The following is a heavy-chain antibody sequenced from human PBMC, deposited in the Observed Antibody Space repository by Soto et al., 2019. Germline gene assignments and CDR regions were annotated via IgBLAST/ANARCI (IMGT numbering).Heavy chain of an antibody. D-gene: IGHD2-21*01. CDR1: GGSISSGDYY. CDR2: IYYSGST. J-gene: IGHJ4*02. V-gene: IGHV4-30-4*01. CDR3: ARDIASYAYGEGY. Sequence: SETLSLTCTVSGGSISSGDYYWSWIRRPPGKGLEWIGYIYYSGSTYYNPSLNSRATMSVETSKNQFSLKLSSVTAADTAVYYCARDIASYAYGEGYWGQGIQVTVSS.